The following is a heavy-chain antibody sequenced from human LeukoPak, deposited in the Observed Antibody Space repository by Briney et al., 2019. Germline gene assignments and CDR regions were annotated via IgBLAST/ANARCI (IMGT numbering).Heavy chain of an antibody. D-gene: IGHD4-11*01. CDR3: ARADYSNDYGMDV. V-gene: IGHV4-39*01. CDR1: GGSISSSSYY. J-gene: IGHJ6*02. Sequence: SETLSLTCTVSGGSISSSSYYWGWLRQPPGKGLEWIGSIYYSGSTYYNPSLKSPVTISVDTSKNQFSLKLSSVTAADTAVYYCARADYSNDYGMDVWGQGTTVTVSS. CDR2: IYYSGST.